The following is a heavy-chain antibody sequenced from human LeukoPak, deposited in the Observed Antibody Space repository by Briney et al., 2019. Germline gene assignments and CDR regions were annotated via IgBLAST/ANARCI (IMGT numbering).Heavy chain of an antibody. CDR2: ISSSSSYI. Sequence: GGSLRLSCAASRFTFSSYKVNWVRQAPGKGLEWVSSISSSSSYIYYADSVKGRFTISRDNARNSLYLQMNSLRVEDTAVYYCARESGSGEFDYWGQGTLVTVSS. CDR1: RFTFSSYK. CDR3: ARESGSGEFDY. V-gene: IGHV3-21*01. D-gene: IGHD6-19*01. J-gene: IGHJ4*02.